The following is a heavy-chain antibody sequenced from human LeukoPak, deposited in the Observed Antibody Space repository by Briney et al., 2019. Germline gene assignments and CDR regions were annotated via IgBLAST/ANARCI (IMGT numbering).Heavy chain of an antibody. J-gene: IGHJ4*02. Sequence: GGSLRLSCAASGFNFRSYAMHWVRQAPGKGLEWVAVISYDGSNIYYADSVKGRFTISRDNSKNTLYLQMNSLRAEDTAVYFCARKDSGRYINPFDYWGQGTLVTVSS. CDR2: ISYDGSNI. CDR1: GFNFRSYA. D-gene: IGHD3-10*01. V-gene: IGHV3-30*04. CDR3: ARKDSGRYINPFDY.